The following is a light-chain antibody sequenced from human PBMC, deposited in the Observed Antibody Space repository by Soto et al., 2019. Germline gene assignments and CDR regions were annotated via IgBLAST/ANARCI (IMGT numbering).Light chain of an antibody. V-gene: IGKV3D-15*01. J-gene: IGKJ3*01. CDR1: QSVSSN. CDR2: DVS. Sequence: EIVMTQSPATLSVSPGERATLSCRASQSVSSNFAWYQQRPAQAPRLLIYDVSTRATGVPTRFSGSGSGTEFTLTISSLQSEDFAVYSCQQYGGSPLFTFGPGTRVDFK. CDR3: QQYGGSPLFT.